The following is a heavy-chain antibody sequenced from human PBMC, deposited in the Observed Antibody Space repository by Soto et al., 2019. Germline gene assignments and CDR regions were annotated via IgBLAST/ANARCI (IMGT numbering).Heavy chain of an antibody. Sequence: QVQLVQSGAEVKKPGASVKISCKTSGYTFTRYTIHWVRQAPGQRLEWMGWIKTGRGNTKYSEKLQGRVTITADTSASTAYMELSSLTSADTALCYCSRDACSSGYYSDYWGQGTLVTVSS. V-gene: IGHV1-3*04. D-gene: IGHD3-9*01. J-gene: IGHJ4*02. CDR1: GYTFTRYT. CDR3: SRDACSSGYYSDY. CDR2: IKTGRGNT.